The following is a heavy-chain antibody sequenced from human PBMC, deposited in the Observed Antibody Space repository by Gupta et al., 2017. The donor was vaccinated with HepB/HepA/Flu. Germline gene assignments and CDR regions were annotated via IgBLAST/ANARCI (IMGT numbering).Heavy chain of an antibody. J-gene: IGHJ4*02. CDR1: GCSINSYY. V-gene: IGHV4-59*08. Sequence: QVQLQESGPGLVKPSETLSLPCPVSGCSINSYYWSWIRQPPGKGLEWIGYIYYSGSTNYNPALESRVTISVDTSKNQFSLNLASVTAADTAVYYCARQWYGGSVLFDYWGQGTLVTVSS. CDR3: ARQWYGGSVLFDY. CDR2: IYYSGST. D-gene: IGHD4-23*01.